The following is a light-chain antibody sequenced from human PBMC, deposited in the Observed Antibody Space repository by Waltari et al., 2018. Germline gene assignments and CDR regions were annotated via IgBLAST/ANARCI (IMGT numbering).Light chain of an antibody. V-gene: IGLV1-44*01. Sequence: HSVLTQPPSASGTPGQRVTISCSGSSSHIGSTTVNWYQHLPGTAPQLLIYSNNHRPSGVPERFSGSKSGTSASLAISGLQSEDEADFYCATWDDTLHVLFGGGTKLTVL. CDR3: ATWDDTLHVL. J-gene: IGLJ2*01. CDR1: SSHIGSTT. CDR2: SNN.